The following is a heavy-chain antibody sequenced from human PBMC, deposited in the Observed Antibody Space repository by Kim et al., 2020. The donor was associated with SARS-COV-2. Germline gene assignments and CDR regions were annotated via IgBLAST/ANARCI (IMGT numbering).Heavy chain of an antibody. Sequence: GESLKISCKGSGYTFTTYWIAWVRQMPGKGLEWMGIVYPSNSDTRYSPSFQGQVTISADKSISTAYLQWSSLKASDTAMYYCARLGFYDISGYLGEASWFDPWGQGTLVTVSS. D-gene: IGHD3-22*01. J-gene: IGHJ5*02. CDR1: GYTFTTYW. V-gene: IGHV5-51*01. CDR2: VYPSNSDT. CDR3: ARLGFYDISGYLGEASWFDP.